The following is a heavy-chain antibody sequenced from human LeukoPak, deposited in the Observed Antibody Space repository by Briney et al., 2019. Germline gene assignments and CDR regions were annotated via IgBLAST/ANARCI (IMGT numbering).Heavy chain of an antibody. J-gene: IGHJ4*02. V-gene: IGHV3-7*01. D-gene: IGHD6-19*01. CDR1: GFTFSSNW. CDR2: INQDGSEK. CDR3: ARAPYSSGWYGFDH. Sequence: GSLRLSCAASGFTFSSNWMSWVRQAPGKGLEWVANINQDGSEKYYADSVKGRFTISRDNAKNSLYLQMNSLRAEDTAVYYCARAPYSSGWYGFDHWGQGTLVTVSS.